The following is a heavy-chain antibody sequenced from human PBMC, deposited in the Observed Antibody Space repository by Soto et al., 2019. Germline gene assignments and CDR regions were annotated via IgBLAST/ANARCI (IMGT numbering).Heavy chain of an antibody. J-gene: IGHJ3*02. Sequence: SVKVSCKASGGTFSSYAISWVRQAPGQGLEWMGGIIPIFGTANYAQKFQGRVTITADESTSTAYMELSSLRSADTAVYYCARDRGGHANWNFYAFDIWGQGTMVTVSS. CDR1: GGTFSSYA. D-gene: IGHD1-7*01. CDR2: IIPIFGTA. V-gene: IGHV1-69*13. CDR3: ARDRGGHANWNFYAFDI.